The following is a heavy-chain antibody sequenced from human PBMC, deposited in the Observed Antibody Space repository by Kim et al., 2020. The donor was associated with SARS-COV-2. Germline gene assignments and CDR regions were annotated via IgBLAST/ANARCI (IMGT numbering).Heavy chain of an antibody. CDR2: INSDGSST. V-gene: IGHV3-74*01. Sequence: GGSLRLSCAASGFTFSSYWMHWVRQAPGKGLVWVSRINSDGSSTSYADSVKGRFTISRDNAKNTLYLQMNSLRAEDTAVYYCARGDYDSSGYYPSLVDYWGQGTLVTVSS. D-gene: IGHD3-22*01. CDR3: ARGDYDSSGYYPSLVDY. J-gene: IGHJ4*02. CDR1: GFTFSSYW.